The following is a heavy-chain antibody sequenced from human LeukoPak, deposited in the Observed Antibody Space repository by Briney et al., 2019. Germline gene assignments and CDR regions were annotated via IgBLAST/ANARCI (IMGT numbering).Heavy chain of an antibody. D-gene: IGHD2-2*01. J-gene: IGHJ3*02. CDR2: ISGSGGST. CDR3: ARSRERYCSSTSCYPGAFDI. CDR1: GFTFSSYA. Sequence: GGSLRLSCAASGFTFSSYAMSWVRQAPGKGLEWVSAISGSGGSTYYADSVKGRFTISRDNSKNTLYLQMNSLRAEDTAVYYCARSRERYCSSTSCYPGAFDIWGQGTMVTVSS. V-gene: IGHV3-23*01.